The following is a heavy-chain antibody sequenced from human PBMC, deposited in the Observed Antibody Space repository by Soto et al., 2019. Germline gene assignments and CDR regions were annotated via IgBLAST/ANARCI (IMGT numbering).Heavy chain of an antibody. CDR1: GFTFSSYW. CDR3: ARGDATGGSTLVRH. CDR2: INSAGTTT. D-gene: IGHD3-16*01. J-gene: IGHJ1*01. Sequence: EVQLVESGGGLVQPGGSLRLSCAASGFTFSSYWMHWVRQAPGKGLVWVSNINSAGTTTTYADSVKGPFTISRDKAKNTLYLQMNSLRAEDTAVYYCARGDATGGSTLVRHWGQGTLVIVSP. V-gene: IGHV3-74*01.